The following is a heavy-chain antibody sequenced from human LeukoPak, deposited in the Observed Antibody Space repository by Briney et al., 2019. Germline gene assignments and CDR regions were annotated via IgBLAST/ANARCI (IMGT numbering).Heavy chain of an antibody. CDR1: GFTFSSYS. CDR2: ISSSSSYI. V-gene: IGHV3-21*01. D-gene: IGHD3-10*01. Sequence: GGSLRLSCAASGFTFSSYSMNWVRQAPGKGLEWVSSISSSSSYIYYADSVKGRFTISRDNAKNSLYLQMNSLRAEDTAVYYCAREGSDLAGVDYWGQGTLVTVSS. J-gene: IGHJ4*02. CDR3: AREGSDLAGVDY.